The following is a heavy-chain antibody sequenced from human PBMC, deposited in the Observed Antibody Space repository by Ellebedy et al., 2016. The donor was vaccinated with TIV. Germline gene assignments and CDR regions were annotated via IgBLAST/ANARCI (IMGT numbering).Heavy chain of an antibody. CDR3: ARDLSD. CDR1: GYTFTSYA. J-gene: IGHJ4*02. CDR2: INAGNGNR. Sequence: AASAKVSCKASGYTFTSYAMHWVRQAPGQRLEWMGWINAGNGNRMYSQNFQARVTISSDTSASTAYMELSSLSSEDTAVYYCARDLSDWGPGTVVTVSS. V-gene: IGHV1-3*01.